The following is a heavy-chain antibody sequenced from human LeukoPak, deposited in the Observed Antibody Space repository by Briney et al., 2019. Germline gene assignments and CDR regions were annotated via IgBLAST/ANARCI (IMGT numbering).Heavy chain of an antibody. CDR3: ARDGDYGDFQYFDY. CDR2: ISAYNGNT. CDR1: GYTFTSYD. Sequence: ASVKVSCKASGYTFTSYDINWVRQAPGQGLEWMGWISAYNGNTNYAQKLQGRVTMTTDTSTSTAYMELRSLRSDDTAVYYCARDGDYGDFQYFDYWGQGTLVTVSS. J-gene: IGHJ4*02. D-gene: IGHD4-17*01. V-gene: IGHV1-18*01.